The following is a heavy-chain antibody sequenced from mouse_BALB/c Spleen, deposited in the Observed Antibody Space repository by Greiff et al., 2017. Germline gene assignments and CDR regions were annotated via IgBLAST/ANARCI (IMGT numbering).Heavy chain of an antibody. J-gene: IGHJ4*01. CDR3: ARWGDYYGSSSHY. D-gene: IGHD1-1*01. CDR1: GYTFTSYW. V-gene: IGHV1-87*01. CDR2: IYPGDGDT. Sequence: QVQLQQSGAELARPGASVKLSCKASGYTFTSYWMQWVKQRPGQGLEWIGAIYPGDGDTRYTQKFKGKATLTADKSSSTAYMQLSSLASEDSAVYYCARWGDYYGSSSHYWGQGTSVTVSS.